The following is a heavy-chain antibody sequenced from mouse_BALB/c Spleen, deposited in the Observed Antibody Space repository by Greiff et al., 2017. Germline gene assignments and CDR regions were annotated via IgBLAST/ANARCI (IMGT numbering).Heavy chain of an antibody. CDR1: GYSITSGYY. CDR2: ISYDGSN. V-gene: IGHV3-6*02. CDR3: AREENGFAY. J-gene: IGHJ3*01. Sequence: DVKLQESGPGLVKPSQSLSLTCSVTGYSITSGYYWNWIRQFPGNKLEWMGYISYDGSNNYNPSLKNRISITRDTSKNQFFLKLNSVTTEDTATYYCAREENGFAYWGQGTLVTVSA. D-gene: IGHD1-1*02.